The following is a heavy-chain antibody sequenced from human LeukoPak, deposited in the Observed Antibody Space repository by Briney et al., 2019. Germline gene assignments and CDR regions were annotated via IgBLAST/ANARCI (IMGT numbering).Heavy chain of an antibody. D-gene: IGHD2-15*01. CDR1: GFTFSSYV. V-gene: IGHV3-23*01. CDR2: ISGSSGNT. CDR3: SKSIVHNVEAFDM. Sequence: PGGSLRLSCATSGFTFSSYVMSWVRQAPGKGLEWVSAISGSSGNTSYAESLKRRFTIPRDKSRNTLYLQLNSLISHDTAVYYCSKSIVHNVEAFDMWGEGAMVTVSS. J-gene: IGHJ3*02.